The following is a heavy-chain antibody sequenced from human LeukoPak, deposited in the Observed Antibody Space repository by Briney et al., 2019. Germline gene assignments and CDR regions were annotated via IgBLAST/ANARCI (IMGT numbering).Heavy chain of an antibody. V-gene: IGHV4-59*08. Sequence: PSETLSLTCTVSGGSISSYYWSWIRQPPGKGLEWIGYMYYSGSTNYNPSLKSRVTISVDTSKNQFSLKLSSVTAADTAVYYCARLQAXXXXXXXGYYIDYWGQGTLXT. J-gene: IGHJ4*02. CDR1: GGSISSYY. CDR2: MYYSGST. CDR3: ARLQAXXXXXXXGYYIDY. D-gene: IGHD3-22*01.